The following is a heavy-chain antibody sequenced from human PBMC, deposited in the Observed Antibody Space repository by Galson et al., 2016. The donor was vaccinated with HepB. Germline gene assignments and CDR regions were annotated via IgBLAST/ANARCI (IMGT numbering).Heavy chain of an antibody. CDR3: ARDAPTRRTATVTTGWFDP. D-gene: IGHD4-17*01. CDR1: GFTFSNHA. V-gene: IGHV3-30-3*01. CDR2: ISYDGTNK. Sequence: SLRLSCAASGFTFSNHAMHWVRQAPGKGLEWVAVISYDGTNKYYADSVKVRFTISRDNSKNTLDLQMNSLRPEDTGVYYCARDAPTRRTATVTTGWFDPWGQGALVTVSS. J-gene: IGHJ5*02.